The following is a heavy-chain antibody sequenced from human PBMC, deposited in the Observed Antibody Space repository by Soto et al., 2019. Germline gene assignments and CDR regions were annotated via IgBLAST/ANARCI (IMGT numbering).Heavy chain of an antibody. D-gene: IGHD3-22*01. J-gene: IGHJ4*02. CDR1: GFTFSDYY. V-gene: IGHV3-11*01. CDR2: ISSSGSTI. Sequence: GGSLRLSCAASGFTFSDYYMSWIRQAPGKGLEWVSYISSSGSTIYYADSVKGRFAISRDNAKNSLYLEMNSLRAEDTAVYYCARDAPDLYYYDSGGYIVYWGQGTLVTVSS. CDR3: ARDAPDLYYYDSGGYIVY.